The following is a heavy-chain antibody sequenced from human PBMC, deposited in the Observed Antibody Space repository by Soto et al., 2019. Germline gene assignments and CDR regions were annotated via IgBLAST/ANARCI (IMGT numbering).Heavy chain of an antibody. J-gene: IGHJ4*02. CDR2: ISGSGGST. CDR1: GFTFSSYA. Sequence: GGSLRLSCAASGFTFSSYAMSWVRQAPGKGLEWVSAISGSGGSTYYADSVKGRFTISRDNSKNTLYLQMNSLRAEDTAVYYCAKFVVVVPAAITPLGLIDYWGQGTLVTVSS. D-gene: IGHD2-2*01. V-gene: IGHV3-23*01. CDR3: AKFVVVVPAAITPLGLIDY.